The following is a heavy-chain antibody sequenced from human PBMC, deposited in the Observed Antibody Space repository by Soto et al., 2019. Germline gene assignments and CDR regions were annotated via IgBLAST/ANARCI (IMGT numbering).Heavy chain of an antibody. V-gene: IGHV2-5*02. CDR3: AHRIVKWFRGMDAFDI. J-gene: IGHJ3*02. Sequence: QITLKASGPRLVKPTQTLTLTCTFSGFSLSTSGVGVGWIRQPPGKALEWLALIYWDDDKRYSPSLKSRLTSTQDTSKNQVVLTMTHMDPMDTGTYYCAHRIVKWFRGMDAFDIWGQGTIVTLPS. CDR2: IYWDDDK. D-gene: IGHD3-10*01. CDR1: GFSLSTSGVG.